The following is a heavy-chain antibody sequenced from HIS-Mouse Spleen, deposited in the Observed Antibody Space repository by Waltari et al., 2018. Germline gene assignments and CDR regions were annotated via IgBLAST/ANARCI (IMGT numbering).Heavy chain of an antibody. D-gene: IGHD6-13*01. CDR3: AREIPYSSSWYDWYFDL. CDR1: GGSIRRSRYF. CDR2: IYYSGST. J-gene: IGHJ2*01. Sequence: QLQLQESGPGLVKPSETLSLTCTVSGGSIRRSRYFSGRIRQPPGKGLEWIGSIYYSGSTYYNPSLKSRVTISVDTSKNQFSLKLSSVTAADTAVYYCAREIPYSSSWYDWYFDLWGRGTLVTVSS. V-gene: IGHV4-39*07.